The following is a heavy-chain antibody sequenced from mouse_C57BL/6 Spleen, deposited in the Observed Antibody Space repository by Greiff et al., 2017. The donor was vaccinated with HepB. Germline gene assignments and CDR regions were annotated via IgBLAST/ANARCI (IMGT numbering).Heavy chain of an antibody. D-gene: IGHD1-1*01. J-gene: IGHJ1*03. Sequence: QVQLKESGPGLVAPSQSLSITCTVSGFSFTSYAISWVRQPPGKGLEWLGVIWTGGGTNYNSALKSRLSISKDNSKSQVFLKRNSLQTDDTARYYCARNFAYGSSLNWYFDVWGTGTTVTVSS. CDR1: GFSFTSYA. CDR3: ARNFAYGSSLNWYFDV. CDR2: IWTGGGT. V-gene: IGHV2-9-1*01.